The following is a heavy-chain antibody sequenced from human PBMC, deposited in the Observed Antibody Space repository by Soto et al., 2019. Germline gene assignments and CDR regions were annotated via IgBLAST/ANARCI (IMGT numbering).Heavy chain of an antibody. CDR1: GFTFSYAW. V-gene: IGHV3-15*01. Sequence: GGSLRLXCSASGFTFSYAWMSWVRQAPGKGLEWVGRIRSKTEGGTVDYAAPVKGRFTISRDDSENSLYLQMNILKTEDTAVYYCYTDFRWELESTDYWGQGTLVTVSS. CDR3: YTDFRWELESTDY. CDR2: IRSKTEGGTV. J-gene: IGHJ4*02. D-gene: IGHD1-26*01.